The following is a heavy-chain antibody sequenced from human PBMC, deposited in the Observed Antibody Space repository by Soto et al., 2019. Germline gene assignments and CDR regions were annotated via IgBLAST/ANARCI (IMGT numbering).Heavy chain of an antibody. CDR1: GFTFSRYA. V-gene: IGHV3-23*01. CDR3: AKNYYFDN. CDR2: INIDGST. J-gene: IGHJ4*02. Sequence: EVQLLESGGGLVQPGGSLRLSCAASGFTFSRYAMSWVRQAPGKGPEWVSSINIDGSTYYADSVKGRFTISRDDSKNTLYLQMNSLRAEDTAVYYCAKNYYFDNWGKGTLVTVSS.